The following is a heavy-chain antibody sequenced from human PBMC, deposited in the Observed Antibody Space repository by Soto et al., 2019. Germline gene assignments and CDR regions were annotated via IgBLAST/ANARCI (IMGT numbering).Heavy chain of an antibody. CDR2: ISYDGSNK. Sequence: QVQLVESGGGVVQPGRSLRLSCAASGFTFSSYGMHWVRQAPGKGLEWVAVISYDGSNKYYADSVKGRFTISRDNSKTTLYLQINSLRAEDTAVYYCANILNESSGYDYHSSWGQGTLVTVSS. CDR3: ANILNESSGYDYHSS. D-gene: IGHD3-22*01. CDR1: GFTFSSYG. V-gene: IGHV3-30*18. J-gene: IGHJ5*02.